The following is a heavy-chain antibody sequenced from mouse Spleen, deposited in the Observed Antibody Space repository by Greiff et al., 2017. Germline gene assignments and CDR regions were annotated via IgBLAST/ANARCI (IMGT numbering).Heavy chain of an antibody. CDR3: AREGDYGPYAMDY. D-gene: IGHD1-1*01. Sequence: DVQLQESGPGLVKPSQSLSLTCTVTGYSITSDYAWNWIRQFPGNKLEWMGYISYSGSTSYNPSLKSRISITRDTSKNQFFLQLNSVTTEDTATYYCAREGDYGPYAMDYWGQGTSVTVSS. V-gene: IGHV3-2*02. J-gene: IGHJ4*01. CDR1: GYSITSDYA. CDR2: ISYSGST.